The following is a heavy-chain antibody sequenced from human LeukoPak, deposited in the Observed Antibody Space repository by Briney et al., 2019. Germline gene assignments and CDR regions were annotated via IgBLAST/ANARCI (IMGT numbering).Heavy chain of an antibody. D-gene: IGHD3-22*01. CDR1: GFTFSSYS. V-gene: IGHV3-21*01. CDR3: ARETHYYDALGGPYYFDY. CDR2: ISSSSSYI. J-gene: IGHJ4*02. Sequence: GGSLRLSCAASGFTFSSYSMNWVRQAPGKGLEWVSSISSSSSYIYYADSVRGRFTISRDNAKNSLYLQMNSLRAEDTAVYYCARETHYYDALGGPYYFDYWGQGTLVTVS.